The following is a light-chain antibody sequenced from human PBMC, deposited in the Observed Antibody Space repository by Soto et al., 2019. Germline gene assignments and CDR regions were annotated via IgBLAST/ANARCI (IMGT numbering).Light chain of an antibody. CDR3: GSWDSSLSAYV. V-gene: IGLV1-51*01. Sequence: QSVGTQPPSVSAAPGQKVTISCSGSSSNIGGNSVSWYQQLPGTAPKLLIYDDNKRPSGIPDRFSGSKSGTSATLGITGFQTGDGADYYCGSWDSSLSAYVFGTGTKVTVL. J-gene: IGLJ1*01. CDR1: SSNIGGNS. CDR2: DDN.